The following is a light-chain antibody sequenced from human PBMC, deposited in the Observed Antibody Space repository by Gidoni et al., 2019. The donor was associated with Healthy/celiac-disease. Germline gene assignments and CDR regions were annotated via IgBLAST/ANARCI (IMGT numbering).Light chain of an antibody. V-gene: IGKV3-15*01. CDR3: QQYNNWSGT. J-gene: IGKJ3*01. CDR1: QSVSSN. CDR2: GAS. Sequence: EIVMTQSPATLYVSPGERATLSCRASQSVSSNLACYQKKPGQAPRLLIYGASTRATGIPARFSVSGSGTEFTLTISSLQSEDFAVYYCQQYNNWSGTFGPGTKVDIK.